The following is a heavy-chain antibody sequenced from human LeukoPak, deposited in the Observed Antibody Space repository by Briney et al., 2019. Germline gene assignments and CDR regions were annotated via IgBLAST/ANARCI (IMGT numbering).Heavy chain of an antibody. Sequence: SETLSLTCTVSGYSISSGYYWGWIRQSSGKGLEWIGTISQSGSTYYNPSLKSRVTISVDTSKNQFSLRLSSVTAADTAVYYCARGDTADYWGQGTLVTVSS. CDR3: ARGDTADY. CDR1: GYSISSGYY. V-gene: IGHV4-38-2*02. CDR2: ISQSGST. D-gene: IGHD2-21*02. J-gene: IGHJ4*02.